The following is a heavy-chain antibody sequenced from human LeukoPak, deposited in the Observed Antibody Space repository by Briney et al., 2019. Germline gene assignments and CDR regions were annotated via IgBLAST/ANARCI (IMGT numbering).Heavy chain of an antibody. CDR1: GFTLTVYY. CDR2: ISSSGDTI. CDR3: ARVYYDSSGYYYHY. J-gene: IGHJ4*02. D-gene: IGHD3-22*01. Sequence: GGSLRLSCAASGFTLTVYYMSWIRQAPGKGLEWVSYISSSGDTIYYADSVKGRFTISRDNAKNSLYLQMNSLRAEDTALYYCARVYYDSSGYYYHYWGQGTLVTVSS. V-gene: IGHV3-11*01.